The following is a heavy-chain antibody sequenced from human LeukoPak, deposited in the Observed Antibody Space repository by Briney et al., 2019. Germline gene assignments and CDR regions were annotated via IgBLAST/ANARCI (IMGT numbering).Heavy chain of an antibody. CDR3: ARHDQGFWSGYPYYYYYYMDV. D-gene: IGHD3-3*01. Sequence: SETLSLTCAVSGYSISSGYYWGWIRQPPGQGLEWIGSIYHSGSTYYNPSLKSRVTISVDTSKNQFSLKLSSVTAADTAVYYCARHDQGFWSGYPYYYYYYMDVWGKGTTVTVSS. V-gene: IGHV4-38-2*01. CDR2: IYHSGST. J-gene: IGHJ6*03. CDR1: GYSISSGYY.